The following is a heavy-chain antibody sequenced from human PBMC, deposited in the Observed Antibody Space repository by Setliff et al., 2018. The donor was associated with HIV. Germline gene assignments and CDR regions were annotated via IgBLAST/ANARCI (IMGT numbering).Heavy chain of an antibody. CDR2: ISGPGDGT. D-gene: IGHD4-17*01. CDR1: GFTFSSYA. V-gene: IGHV3-23*01. J-gene: IGHJ6*03. Sequence: LRLSCAASGFTFSSYALSWVRQAPGKGLEWVSAISGPGDGTYYAAPVKGRFTISRDDSKNTLYLQMNSLKTEDTAVYYCTTGGYGDLGRYYYYMDVWGKGTTVTVSS. CDR3: TTGGYGDLGRYYYYMDV.